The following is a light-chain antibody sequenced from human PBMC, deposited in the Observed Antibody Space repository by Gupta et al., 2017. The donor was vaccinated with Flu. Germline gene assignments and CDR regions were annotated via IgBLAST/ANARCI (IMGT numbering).Light chain of an antibody. CDR1: SSTIGSNT. CDR3: ATWDDSLIGPV. CDR2: TDN. V-gene: IGLV1-44*01. J-gene: IGLJ3*02. Sequence: QSVLPQLPSASGTPGKRVTISCSGSSSTIGSNTVNWYQQLPVAAPKLLIYTDNQRPSGVPVRFAGSKSGTSACQSISGLQSDDEADYYCATWDDSLIGPVFGGGTKLTVL.